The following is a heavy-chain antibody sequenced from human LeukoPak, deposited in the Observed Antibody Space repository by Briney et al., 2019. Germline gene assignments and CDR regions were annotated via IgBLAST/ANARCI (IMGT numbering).Heavy chain of an antibody. D-gene: IGHD4-17*01. V-gene: IGHV4-30-2*02. Sequence: PSQTLSLTCAVSGGSISSGGYSWSWIRQPPGKGLEWIGYIYHSGSTYYNPSLKSRVTISVDTSKNQFSLKLSSVTAADTAVYYCASVGYGDYVWGQGTLVTVSS. CDR1: GGSISSGGYS. CDR2: IYHSGST. J-gene: IGHJ4*02. CDR3: ASVGYGDYV.